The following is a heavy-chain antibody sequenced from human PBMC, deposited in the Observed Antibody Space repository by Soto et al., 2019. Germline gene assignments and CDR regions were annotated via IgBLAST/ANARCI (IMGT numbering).Heavy chain of an antibody. CDR1: GVSISRGGYS. CDR3: ASSYFTVTTMDY. D-gene: IGHD4-17*01. J-gene: IGHJ4*02. V-gene: IGHV4-30-2*01. CDR2: IYHSGST. Sequence: PSDTLSLTCAGSGVSISRGGYSRSWIRQPPGKGMEWIGYIYHSGSTYYSPSLKSRVTISVDRSKNQFSLKLSSVTAADTAVYYCASSYFTVTTMDYWGQGTLVTVSS.